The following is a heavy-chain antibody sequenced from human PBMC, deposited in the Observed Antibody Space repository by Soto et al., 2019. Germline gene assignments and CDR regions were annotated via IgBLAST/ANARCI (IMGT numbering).Heavy chain of an antibody. J-gene: IGHJ5*02. Sequence: SETLSLTCDVSGDTISTGGYTWAWIRQPPGKALEWIGHTYHSGNPYYNPSLKSRVTISVDRSKNQFSLKLRSVTAADTAVYYCARVGTKPSIVVVPAAIEHKGDWFDPWGQGTLVTVSS. CDR1: GDTISTGGYT. D-gene: IGHD2-2*01. CDR3: ARVGTKPSIVVVPAAIEHKGDWFDP. V-gene: IGHV4-30-2*01. CDR2: TYHSGNP.